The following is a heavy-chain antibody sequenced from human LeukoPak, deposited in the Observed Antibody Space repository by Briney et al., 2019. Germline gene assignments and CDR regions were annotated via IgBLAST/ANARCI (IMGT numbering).Heavy chain of an antibody. CDR2: IYTSGI. D-gene: IGHD5-12*01. V-gene: IGHV4-4*09. J-gene: IGHJ5*02. Sequence: SETPSLTCTVSGGSVSGYYWSWIRQPPGKGLEWIGHIYTSGIKYNPSLESRVTISLDTSKNQFSLSLTSVTAADTAVYYCARHWVLTGYENWFDPWGQGTLVTVSS. CDR3: ARHWVLTGYENWFDP. CDR1: GGSVSGYY.